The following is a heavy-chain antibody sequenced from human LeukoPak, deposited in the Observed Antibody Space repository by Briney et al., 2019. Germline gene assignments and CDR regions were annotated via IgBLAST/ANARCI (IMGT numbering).Heavy chain of an antibody. CDR2: ISSSSSTI. D-gene: IGHD5-18*01. V-gene: IGHV3-48*01. J-gene: IGHJ4*02. Sequence: PGGSLRLSCAASGFTFSSSSMNWVRQAPGKGLEWVSYISSSSSTIYYTDSGKGRFTTSRDNAKNLLYLQMNNLRAEDTAVYYCARSKDKNTYGYAYWGQGTLVTVSS. CDR1: GFTFSSSS. CDR3: ARSKDKNTYGYAY.